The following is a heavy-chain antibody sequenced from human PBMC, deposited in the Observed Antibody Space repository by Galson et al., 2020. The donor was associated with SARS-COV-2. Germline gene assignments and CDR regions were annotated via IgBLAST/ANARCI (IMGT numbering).Heavy chain of an antibody. Sequence: ASVKVSCKASGYTFTGYYMHWVRQAPGQGLEWMGWINPNSGGTNYAQKFQGWVTMTRDTSISTAYMELSRLRSDDTAVYYCARVRIVASEMGVWYYFDYWGQGTLVTVSS. V-gene: IGHV1-2*04. CDR1: GYTFTGYY. D-gene: IGHD1-26*01. J-gene: IGHJ4*02. CDR3: ARVRIVASEMGVWYYFDY. CDR2: INPNSGGT.